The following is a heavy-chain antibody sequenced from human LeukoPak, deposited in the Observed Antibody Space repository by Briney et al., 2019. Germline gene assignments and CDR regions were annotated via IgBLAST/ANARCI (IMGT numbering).Heavy chain of an antibody. D-gene: IGHD2-8*02. CDR2: ISGGGGST. V-gene: IGHV3-23*01. CDR3: ATYRQVLLPFES. J-gene: IGHJ4*02. Sequence: AGSLRLSCAASGFTFSSSGMSWVRHAPGKGLEWVSAISGGGGSTYYADSVKGRFTISRDNSKNTLYLQMNSLRAEDTAIYYCATYRQVLLPFESWGQGTLVTVSS. CDR1: GFTFSSSG.